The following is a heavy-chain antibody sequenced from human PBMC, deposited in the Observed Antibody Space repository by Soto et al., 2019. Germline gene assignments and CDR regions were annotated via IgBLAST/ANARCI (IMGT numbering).Heavy chain of an antibody. CDR2: IRGKANSYAT. CDR3: ARGIYDFWSGHPKGLDY. V-gene: IGHV3-73*02. CDR1: GFTLSASA. D-gene: IGHD3-3*01. J-gene: IGHJ4*02. Sequence: EVQLVESGGGLVQPGGSLKLSCAASGFTLSASAMHWVRQASGKGLEWVGRIRGKANSYATAYAVSVKGKFTISRDDSRNTAYLQMNSLKTEDTAVYYCARGIYDFWSGHPKGLDYWGQGTVVTVSP.